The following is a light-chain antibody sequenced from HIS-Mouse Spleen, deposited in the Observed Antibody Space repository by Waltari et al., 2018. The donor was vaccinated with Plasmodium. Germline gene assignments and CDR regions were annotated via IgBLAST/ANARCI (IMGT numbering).Light chain of an antibody. CDR1: KSICSS. V-gene: IGKV6-21*01. CDR2: YAS. J-gene: IGKJ1*01. Sequence: IVLTQSPDIQSVSTKENVTITCRASKSICSSLHGYQPKPDQSPTLLSKYASQSFSGVPSRFSGSRSGTDFTLTINSLGAEDAATYYCHQRSSLPWTFGQGTKVEIK. CDR3: HQRSSLPWT.